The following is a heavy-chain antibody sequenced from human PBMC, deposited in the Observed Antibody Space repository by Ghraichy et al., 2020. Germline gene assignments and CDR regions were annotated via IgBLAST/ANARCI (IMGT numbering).Heavy chain of an antibody. J-gene: IGHJ4*01. Sequence: WISYVSHTSTLIYYAASVECRLTISRDNSKNSLSLQMNSLSHEDTAVYYCVRGQPVIPAASYFDFWCQATLVIVSS. V-gene: IGHV3-48*02. D-gene: IGHD2-2*01. CDR2: VSHTSTLI. CDR3: VRGQPVIPAASYFDF.